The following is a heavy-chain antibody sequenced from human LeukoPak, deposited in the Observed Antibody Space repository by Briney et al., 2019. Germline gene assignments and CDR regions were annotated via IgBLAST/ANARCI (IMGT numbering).Heavy chain of an antibody. V-gene: IGHV1-2*02. Sequence: ASVKVSCKASGYTFTGYYMHWVRQAPGQGLEWMGWINPNSGGTNYAQKFQGRVTMTRDTSISTAYMELSRLRSEDTAVYYCARDPIAACSSTSCYPKDEYYFDYWGQGTLVTVSS. D-gene: IGHD2-2*01. J-gene: IGHJ4*02. CDR2: INPNSGGT. CDR1: GYTFTGYY. CDR3: ARDPIAACSSTSCYPKDEYYFDY.